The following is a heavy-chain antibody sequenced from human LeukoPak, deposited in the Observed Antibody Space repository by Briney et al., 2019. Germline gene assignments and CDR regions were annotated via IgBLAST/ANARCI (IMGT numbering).Heavy chain of an antibody. CDR3: VRDGTPYYDYVWGSYPQNDYYGMDV. V-gene: IGHV4-39*07. D-gene: IGHD3-16*02. CDR2: IYYSGTI. CDR1: GGSISSSGYY. Sequence: PSETLSLTYTVSGGSISSSGYYWGWSRQSPGKGLEWSGSIYYSGTIYYNPSLKSRVTIAEDTSEDTSKNQFSLKMNSVTAADTAVYYCVRDGTPYYDYVWGSYPQNDYYGMDVWGQGTTVTVSS. J-gene: IGHJ6*02.